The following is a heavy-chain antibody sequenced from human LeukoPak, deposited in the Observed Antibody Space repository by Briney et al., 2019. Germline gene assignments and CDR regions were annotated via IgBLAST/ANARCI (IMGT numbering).Heavy chain of an antibody. CDR1: GVSISSSNSY. CDR3: ALGVISTIFDY. CDR2: IYYSGNT. Sequence: SETLSLTCTVSGVSISSSNSYWGWIRQPPGKGLEWIGSIYYSGNTYYNASLKSQVSISIDTSKNQFSLKLTSVTAADTAVYYCALGVISTIFDYWGQGTLVTVSS. D-gene: IGHD2-21*01. J-gene: IGHJ4*02. V-gene: IGHV4-39*01.